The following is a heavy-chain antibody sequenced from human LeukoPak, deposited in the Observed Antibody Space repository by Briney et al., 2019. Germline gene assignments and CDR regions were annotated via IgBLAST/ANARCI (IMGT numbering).Heavy chain of an antibody. J-gene: IGHJ4*02. CDR2: LWYDGSNK. CDR3: AKETGRWELE. D-gene: IGHD1-26*01. Sequence: GGSLRLSCAASGFTFSSYGMHWVRQAPGKGLEWVAVLWYDGSNKYYADSVKGRFAISRDNSKNTLYLQMNSLRAEDTAVYYCAKETGRWELEWGQGTLVTVSS. CDR1: GFTFSSYG. V-gene: IGHV3-30*02.